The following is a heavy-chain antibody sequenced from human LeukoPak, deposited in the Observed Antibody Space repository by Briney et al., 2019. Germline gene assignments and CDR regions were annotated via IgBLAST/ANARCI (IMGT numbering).Heavy chain of an antibody. CDR1: GFTVSSNY. D-gene: IGHD3-10*01. Sequence: GGSLRLSCAASGFTVSSNYMSWVRQAPGRGLEWVSAISGSGGSTYYADSVKGRFTISRDNSKNTLYLQMNSLRAEDTAVYYCAKDHSKFGELFGYWGQGTLVTVSS. CDR3: AKDHSKFGELFGY. J-gene: IGHJ4*02. V-gene: IGHV3-23*01. CDR2: ISGSGGST.